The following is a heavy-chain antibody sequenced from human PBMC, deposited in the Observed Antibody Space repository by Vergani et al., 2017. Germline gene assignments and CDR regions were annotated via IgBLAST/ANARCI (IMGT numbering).Heavy chain of an antibody. J-gene: IGHJ4*02. D-gene: IGHD3-22*01. CDR2: ISGSGGFT. V-gene: IGHV3-23*04. Sequence: EVQMAESGGGLVKPGGSLRLSCVASGFTFTNFAMTWVRQAPGEGLEWVSGISGSGGFTYYADSVKGRFTISRDNSKNTMFLQMNNLRAEDTAVYYCAKDNVPGYYDSSGYCDYWGQGTLVTVSS. CDR1: GFTFTNFA. CDR3: AKDNVPGYYDSSGYCDY.